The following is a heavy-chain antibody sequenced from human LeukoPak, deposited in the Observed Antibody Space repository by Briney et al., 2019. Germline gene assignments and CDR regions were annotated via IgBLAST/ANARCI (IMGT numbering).Heavy chain of an antibody. J-gene: IGHJ4*02. D-gene: IGHD3-16*01. Sequence: TSETLSLTCSVSGDSISIFYWSWIRQPPGKGLEWIGYIYNSGSTNYNPSLKSRVTISVDTSKNQLSLKLTSVTAADTAVYYCARDRELGFWGQGTLVTVSS. CDR3: ARDRELGF. V-gene: IGHV4-59*01. CDR2: IYNSGST. CDR1: GDSISIFY.